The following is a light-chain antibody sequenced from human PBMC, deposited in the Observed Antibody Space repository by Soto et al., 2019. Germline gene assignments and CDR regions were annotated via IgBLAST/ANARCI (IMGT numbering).Light chain of an antibody. CDR2: AAS. Sequence: DIPMTQSPASLSASVGDRVTIACRASQSISTSVSWFQQTPGKAPDLLIYAASSLQLGVPARFTGSGSGTDFTLTITGLQPEDFAIYYCQQPHGIPYTFGQGTKLEIK. V-gene: IGKV1-39*01. CDR1: QSISTS. J-gene: IGKJ2*01. CDR3: QQPHGIPYT.